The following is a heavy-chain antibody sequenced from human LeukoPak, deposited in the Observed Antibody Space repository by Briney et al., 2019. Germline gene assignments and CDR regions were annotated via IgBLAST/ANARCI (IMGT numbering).Heavy chain of an antibody. V-gene: IGHV4-39*07. CDR3: ASKYYYDSSGYYSRVYYFDY. Sequence: PSETLSLTCTVSGDSISSSNSYWGWIRQPPGKGLEWIGSIYYSGSTYYNPSLKSRVTISVDTSKNQFSLKLSSVTAADTAVYYCASKYYYDSSGYYSRVYYFDYWGQGTLVTVSS. CDR2: IYYSGST. D-gene: IGHD3-22*01. CDR1: GDSISSSNSY. J-gene: IGHJ4*02.